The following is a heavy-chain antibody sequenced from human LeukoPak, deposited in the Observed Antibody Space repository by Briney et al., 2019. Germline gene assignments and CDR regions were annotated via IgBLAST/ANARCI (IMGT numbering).Heavy chain of an antibody. Sequence: SETLSLTCAVYGGSFSGYYWSWIRQPPGKGLEWIGEINHSGSTNYNPSLKSRVTISVDTSKNEFSLKLSSVTAADTAVYYCARDSPPAYCSGGSCYFDYWGQGTLVTVSS. CDR1: GGSFSGYY. D-gene: IGHD2-15*01. CDR3: ARDSPPAYCSGGSCYFDY. CDR2: INHSGST. V-gene: IGHV4-34*01. J-gene: IGHJ4*02.